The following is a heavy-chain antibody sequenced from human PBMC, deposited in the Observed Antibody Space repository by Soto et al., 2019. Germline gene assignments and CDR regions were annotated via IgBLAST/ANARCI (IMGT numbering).Heavy chain of an antibody. V-gene: IGHV1-18*01. CDR1: GYPFTTYA. Sequence: ASVKVSCMASGYPFTTYAIHWVRQAPGQRLEWMGWISAYNGNTNYAQKLQGRVTMTTDTSTSTAYMELRSLRSDDTAVDYCARDPGYSDGPEYIQHWGQGTLVTVSS. CDR2: ISAYNGNT. D-gene: IGHD5-18*01. J-gene: IGHJ1*01. CDR3: ARDPGYSDGPEYIQH.